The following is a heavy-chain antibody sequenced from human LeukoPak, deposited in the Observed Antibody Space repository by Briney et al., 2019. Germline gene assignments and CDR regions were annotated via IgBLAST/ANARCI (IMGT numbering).Heavy chain of an antibody. CDR3: AKDGGPYGGIRGYFDY. D-gene: IGHD4-23*01. Sequence: GRSLRLSCAASGFTFDDYAMHWVRQAPGKGLEWVSGISWNSGSIDYADSVKGRFTISRDNAKEFLFLQMNSLRVEDMALYYCAKDGGPYGGIRGYFDYWGQGTLVTASS. V-gene: IGHV3-9*03. CDR1: GFTFDDYA. CDR2: ISWNSGSI. J-gene: IGHJ4*02.